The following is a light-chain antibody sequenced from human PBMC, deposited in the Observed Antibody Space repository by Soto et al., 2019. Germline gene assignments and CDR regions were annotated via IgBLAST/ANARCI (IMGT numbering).Light chain of an antibody. J-gene: IGKJ4*01. V-gene: IGKV3-11*01. Sequence: EVVLTQTPATLSSSPGDRATLSCRASQSFRSYLAWYQQKPGKTPRLLIYDASNMATGIPARFSGSGSETDFTLTISSLEPDDFAVYYCQQRRTWPLTFGGGTRVEIK. CDR2: DAS. CDR3: QQRRTWPLT. CDR1: QSFRSY.